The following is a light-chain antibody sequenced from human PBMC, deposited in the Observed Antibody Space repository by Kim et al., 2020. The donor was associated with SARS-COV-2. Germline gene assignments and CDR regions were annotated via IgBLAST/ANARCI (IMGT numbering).Light chain of an antibody. CDR1: NLGSKS. V-gene: IGLV3-21*04. CDR3: QVWDSSSDHWV. Sequence: APEKTARIPCGGNNLGSKSVHWYQQKPGQAPVLVIYYDSDRPSGIPERFSGSNSGNTATLTISRVEAGDEADYYCQVWDSSSDHWVFGGGTQLTVL. CDR2: YDS. J-gene: IGLJ3*02.